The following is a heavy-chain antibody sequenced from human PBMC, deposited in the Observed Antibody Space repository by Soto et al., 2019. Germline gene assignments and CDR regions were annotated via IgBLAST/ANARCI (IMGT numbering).Heavy chain of an antibody. J-gene: IGHJ4*02. Sequence: EVQLVESGGGLVQPGRSLRLSCAASGFTFDDYAMHWVRQAPGKGLEWVSGISWHSGSIGYADSVKGRFTISRDNAKNSLYLQMNSLRAEDTALYYCAKDIVMGQYGSGSHLFDYWGQGTLVTVSS. CDR3: AKDIVMGQYGSGSHLFDY. CDR1: GFTFDDYA. CDR2: ISWHSGSI. D-gene: IGHD3-10*01. V-gene: IGHV3-9*01.